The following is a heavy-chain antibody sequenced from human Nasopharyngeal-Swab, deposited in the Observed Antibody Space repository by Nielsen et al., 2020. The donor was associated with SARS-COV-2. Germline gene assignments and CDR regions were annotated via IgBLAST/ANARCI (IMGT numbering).Heavy chain of an antibody. CDR3: ARDVESDSSGYYYYYGMDV. J-gene: IGHJ6*02. Sequence: ASVKVSCKASGYTFTSYSISWVRQAPGQGLEWMGWISAYNGNTNYAQKLQGRVTMTTDTSTSTAYMELRSLRSDDTAVYYCARDVESDSSGYYYYYGMDVWGQGTTVTVSS. V-gene: IGHV1-18*01. CDR2: ISAYNGNT. CDR1: GYTFTSYS. D-gene: IGHD3-22*01.